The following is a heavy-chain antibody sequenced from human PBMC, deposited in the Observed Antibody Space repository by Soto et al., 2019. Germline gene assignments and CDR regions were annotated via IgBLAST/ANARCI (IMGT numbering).Heavy chain of an antibody. CDR1: GYTFSGFY. Sequence: GASVKVSCKASGYTFSGFYMHWVRQAPGQGLEWMGWINPNSGGTKSAEKFQGRVTMTRDTSIDTAYLELTGLTSDDTATYYCARKHSLDYIRWGLDPWGQGTLVTVSS. J-gene: IGHJ5*02. V-gene: IGHV1-2*02. CDR2: INPNSGGT. CDR3: ARKHSLDYIRWGLDP. D-gene: IGHD4-4*01.